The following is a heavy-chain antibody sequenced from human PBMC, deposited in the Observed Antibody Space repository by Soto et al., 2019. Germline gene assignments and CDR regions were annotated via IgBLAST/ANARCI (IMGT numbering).Heavy chain of an antibody. CDR1: GFRFRSYY. V-gene: IGHV3-21*01. J-gene: IGHJ4*02. Sequence: GGSLKLSCAASGFRFRSYYMNWVRQAPGKGLEWVSSISSSSSYINYADSVKGRFTISRDNAKNSPYLQMNSLRAEDTAVYYCARVGTYYGSGSPYYSDYWGQGTLVTVS. D-gene: IGHD3-10*01. CDR2: ISSSSSYI. CDR3: ARVGTYYGSGSPYYSDY.